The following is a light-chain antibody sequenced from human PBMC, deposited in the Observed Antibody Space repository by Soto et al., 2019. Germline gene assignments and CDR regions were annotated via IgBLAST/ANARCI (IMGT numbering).Light chain of an antibody. CDR1: RSDDGSYNL. V-gene: IGLV2-23*02. J-gene: IGLJ2*01. Sequence: QSVLTQPASVSGSPGQSITISCTGTRSDDGSYNLVSWYQHHPGKAPKLMIYEVSKRPSGVSNRFSGSKSGNTASLTISGLQAEDEADYYCCSYGGSSSLDIVFGGGTKVTVL. CDR3: CSYGGSSSLDIV. CDR2: EVS.